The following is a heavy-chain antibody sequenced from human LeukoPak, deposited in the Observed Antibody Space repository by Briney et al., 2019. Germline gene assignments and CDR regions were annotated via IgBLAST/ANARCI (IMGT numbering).Heavy chain of an antibody. D-gene: IGHD3-10*01. J-gene: IGHJ4*02. Sequence: GGSLTLSCAASGFSFSNYAMSWVRRAPGKGLEWVGAISISGGSTYYAASVKGRLTISRDNSKNTLYLQMNSLRAEDTAVYYCAKDKPTHYYGSWSYDYWGQGTLVTVSS. V-gene: IGHV3-23*01. CDR1: GFSFSNYA. CDR2: ISISGGST. CDR3: AKDKPTHYYGSWSYDY.